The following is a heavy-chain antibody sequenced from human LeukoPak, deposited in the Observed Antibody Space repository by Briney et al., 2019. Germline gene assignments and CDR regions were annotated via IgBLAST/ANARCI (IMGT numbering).Heavy chain of an antibody. CDR3: ARGLSGYASSLGY. V-gene: IGHV3-74*01. Sequence: GGSLRLSCAASGFTFSSYWMHWVRRAPGKGLVWVSRINSDGRTTTYADAVRGRFSISRDNAKNTLYLQMNSLRAEDTAVYYCARGLSGYASSLGYWGQGTLVTVSS. CDR2: INSDGRTT. CDR1: GFTFSSYW. J-gene: IGHJ4*02. D-gene: IGHD6-6*01.